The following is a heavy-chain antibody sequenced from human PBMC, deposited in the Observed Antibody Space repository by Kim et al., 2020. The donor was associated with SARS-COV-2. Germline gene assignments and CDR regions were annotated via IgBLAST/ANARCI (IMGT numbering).Heavy chain of an antibody. CDR1: GDSIRNESYW. J-gene: IGHJ4*02. CDR3: ARALINPRMCSDGHCFLVDS. Sequence: SETLSLICSVSGDSIRNESYWWGWIRQATGKGLEWIGSISYYGTTHYNPSLKSRGTITIATSKSQFSLRLTSVTAADTAVDYCARALINPRMCSDGHCFLVDSWGQGIVAIVSS. CDR2: ISYYGTT. D-gene: IGHD2-15*01. V-gene: IGHV4-39*07.